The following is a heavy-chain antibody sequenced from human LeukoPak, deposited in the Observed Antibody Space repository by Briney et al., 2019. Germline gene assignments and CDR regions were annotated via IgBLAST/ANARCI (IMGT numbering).Heavy chain of an antibody. CDR1: GGSISSSSYY. D-gene: IGHD1-26*01. CDR2: IYYSGST. Sequence: SETLSLTCTVSGGSISSSSYYWGWIRQPPGKGLEWIGSIYYSGSTYYNPSLKSRVTISVDTSKNQFSLKLSSVTAADTAVYYCARDGFLVGTYDAFDIWGQGTMVTVSS. J-gene: IGHJ3*02. CDR3: ARDGFLVGTYDAFDI. V-gene: IGHV4-39*02.